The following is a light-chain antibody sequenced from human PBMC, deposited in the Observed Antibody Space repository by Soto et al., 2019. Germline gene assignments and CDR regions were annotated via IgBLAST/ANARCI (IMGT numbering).Light chain of an antibody. CDR2: EVS. Sequence: QSALAQPASVSGSPGQSITISCTGTSSDVGGYNYVSWYQQHPGKAPKLMIYEVSNRPSGVSNRFSGSKSGNTASLTISGLQAEVEADYYCSSYTSSSTLLFGGGTQLTVL. CDR1: SSDVGGYNY. J-gene: IGLJ2*01. V-gene: IGLV2-14*01. CDR3: SSYTSSSTLL.